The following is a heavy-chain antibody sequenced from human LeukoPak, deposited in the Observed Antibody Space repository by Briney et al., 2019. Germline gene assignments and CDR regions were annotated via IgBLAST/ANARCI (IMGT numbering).Heavy chain of an antibody. CDR3: TRGSIAYYYMDV. CDR2: IYYSGST. CDR1: GGSINSSDYS. J-gene: IGHJ6*03. D-gene: IGHD3-22*01. Sequence: SETLSLTCAVSGGSINSSDYSWSWIRQPPGKGLEWIGNIYYSGSTNYNPSLKSRVTISVDTSKNQFSLKLSSVTAADTAVYYCTRGSIAYYYMDVWGKGTTVTISS. V-gene: IGHV4-61*08.